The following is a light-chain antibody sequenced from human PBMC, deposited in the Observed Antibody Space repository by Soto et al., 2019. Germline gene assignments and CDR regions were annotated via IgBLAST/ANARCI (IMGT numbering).Light chain of an antibody. CDR1: STDVGPYNR. CDR3: SSYTITSTVV. CDR2: EVN. V-gene: IGLV2-18*02. J-gene: IGLJ2*01. Sequence: QSALTQPPSVSGSPGQSVTISCTGTSTDVGPYNRVSWYQQPPGTAPKLIIYEVNNRPSGVPDRFSGSKSGNTASLTISGLQDEDEDDYYCSSYTITSTVVFGGGTQLTVL.